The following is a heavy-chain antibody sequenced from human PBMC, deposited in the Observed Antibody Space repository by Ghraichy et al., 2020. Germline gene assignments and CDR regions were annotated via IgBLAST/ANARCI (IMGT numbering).Heavy chain of an antibody. CDR1: GGSISTSDHY. D-gene: IGHD2-15*01. Sequence: SETLSLTCTVYGGSISTSDHYWGWIRQPPGKGLEWIGSINYSGNTYYNPSLESRVTISVDTSKNKFSLRLSSVTAADTAVYYCATPRRGAGGFDFWGQGTLVAVSS. J-gene: IGHJ4*02. CDR2: INYSGNT. V-gene: IGHV4-39*01. CDR3: ATPRRGAGGFDF.